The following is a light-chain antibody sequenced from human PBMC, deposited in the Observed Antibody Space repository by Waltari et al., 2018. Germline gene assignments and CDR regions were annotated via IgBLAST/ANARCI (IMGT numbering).Light chain of an antibody. CDR2: YAN. CDR3: QQGNSNPLT. Sequence: IQMSQSPSSLSASVGDTVTITCRASQGISSYLNWYQQKPGKAPKLLIYYANSLASGVPSRFSGSGSGTEFTLTISSLQPEDVATYYCQQGNSNPLTFGGGTKVEIK. V-gene: IGKV1-13*02. J-gene: IGKJ4*01. CDR1: QGISSY.